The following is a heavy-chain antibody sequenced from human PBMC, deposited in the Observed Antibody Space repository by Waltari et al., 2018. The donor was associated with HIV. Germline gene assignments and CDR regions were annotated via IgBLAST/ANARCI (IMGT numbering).Heavy chain of an antibody. Sequence: QVQLVQSGAEVKKPGASVTVSCKASGYTFTSYAMHWVRQAPGQRLEWMGWINAGNGNTKYSQKFQGRVTLTRDTSASTAYMELSSLRSEDTAVYYCARDLAAVAGHDYWGQGTLVTVSS. D-gene: IGHD6-19*01. V-gene: IGHV1-3*01. J-gene: IGHJ4*02. CDR3: ARDLAAVAGHDY. CDR2: INAGNGNT. CDR1: GYTFTSYA.